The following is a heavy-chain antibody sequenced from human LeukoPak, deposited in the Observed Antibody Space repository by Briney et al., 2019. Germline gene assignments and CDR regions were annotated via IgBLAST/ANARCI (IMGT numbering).Heavy chain of an antibody. V-gene: IGHV3-7*01. J-gene: IGHJ4*02. D-gene: IGHD3-10*01. CDR3: AREGDVLLWFGEISAPAPHFDY. CDR2: IKHDGNEK. Sequence: GGSLRLSCAAPGFTFSSYWMSWVRQAPGKGLEWVANIKHDGNEKYYVDSVKGRFTISRDNSKNTLYLQMNSLRAEDTAVYYCAREGDVLLWFGEISAPAPHFDYWGQGTLVTVSS. CDR1: GFTFSSYW.